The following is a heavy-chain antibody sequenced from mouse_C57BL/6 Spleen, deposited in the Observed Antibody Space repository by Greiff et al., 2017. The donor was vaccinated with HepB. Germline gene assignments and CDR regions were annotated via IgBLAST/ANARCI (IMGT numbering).Heavy chain of an antibody. V-gene: IGHV5-17*01. CDR1: GFTFSDYG. CDR3: AREEGYDLYFDY. D-gene: IGHD2-2*01. CDR2: ISSGSSTI. J-gene: IGHJ2*01. Sequence: EVKLMESGGGLVKPGGSLKLSCAASGFTFSDYGMHWVRQAPEKGLEWVAYISSGSSTIYYADTVKGRFTISRDNAKNTLFLQMTSLRSEDTAMYYCAREEGYDLYFDYWGQGTTLTVSS.